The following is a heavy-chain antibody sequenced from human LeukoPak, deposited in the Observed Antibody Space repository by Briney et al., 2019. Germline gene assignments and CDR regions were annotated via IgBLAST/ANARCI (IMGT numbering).Heavy chain of an antibody. CDR3: ARKENVYYYFDY. D-gene: IGHD3-10*01. J-gene: IGHJ4*02. Sequence: SDTLSLTCAVSGYSLTSSSWWGWIRQPPGKGLEWIGYIYHSGTTYYNPSLQSRVTMSVDTSKNQFSLKLSSVTAVDTAVYYCARKENVYYYFDYGGQGTLVTVSS. CDR1: GYSLTSSSW. V-gene: IGHV4-28*01. CDR2: IYHSGTT.